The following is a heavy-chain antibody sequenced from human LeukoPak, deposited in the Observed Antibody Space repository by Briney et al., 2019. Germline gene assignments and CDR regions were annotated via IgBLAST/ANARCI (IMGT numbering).Heavy chain of an antibody. Sequence: GGSLRLSCAASGFTFSSYAMSWVRQAPGKGLEGVSAISGSGGSTYYADSVKGRFTISRDNSKNTLYLQMNSLRAEDTAVYYCAKDRVFYGGAFDIWGQGTMVTVSS. CDR3: AKDRVFYGGAFDI. CDR1: GFTFSSYA. V-gene: IGHV3-23*01. CDR2: ISGSGGST. J-gene: IGHJ3*02. D-gene: IGHD4-23*01.